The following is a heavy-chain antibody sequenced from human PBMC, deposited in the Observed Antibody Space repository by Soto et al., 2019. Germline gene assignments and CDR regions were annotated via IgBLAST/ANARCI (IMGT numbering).Heavy chain of an antibody. CDR1: GGSISSSNW. J-gene: IGHJ4*02. CDR3: ARYPGPRGGKYYDFWSGSLMSGYFDY. CDR2: IYHSGST. D-gene: IGHD3-3*01. Sequence: SETLSLTCAVSGGSISSSNWWSWVRQPPGKGLEWIGEIYHSGSTNYNPSLKSRVTISVDKSKNQFSLKLSSVTAADTAVYYCARYPGPRGGKYYDFWSGSLMSGYFDYWGQGTLVTVSS. V-gene: IGHV4-4*02.